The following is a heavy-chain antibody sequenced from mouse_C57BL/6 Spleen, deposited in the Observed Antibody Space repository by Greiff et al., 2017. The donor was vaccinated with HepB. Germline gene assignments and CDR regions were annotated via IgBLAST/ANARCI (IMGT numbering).Heavy chain of an antibody. CDR1: GFTFSDYG. J-gene: IGHJ2*01. V-gene: IGHV5-17*01. Sequence: DVKLVESGGGLVKPGGSLKLSCAASGFTFSDYGMHWVRQAPEKGLEWVAYISSGSSTIYYADTVKGRFTISRENAKNTLFLQMTSLRSEDTAMYYCAREGYGYDEENYFDYWGQGTTLTVSS. D-gene: IGHD2-2*01. CDR2: ISSGSSTI. CDR3: AREGYGYDEENYFDY.